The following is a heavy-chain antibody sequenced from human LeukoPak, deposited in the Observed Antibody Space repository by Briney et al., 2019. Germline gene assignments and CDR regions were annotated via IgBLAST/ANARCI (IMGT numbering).Heavy chain of an antibody. CDR3: AKRQYSSGWYNFDY. CDR2: ISGSGGTT. V-gene: IGHV3-23*01. J-gene: IGHJ4*02. D-gene: IGHD6-19*01. CDR1: GFTFSSYA. Sequence: GGSLRLSCAASGFTFSSYAMSWIRQAPGKGLEWVSAISGSGGTTYHADSVKGRFTISRDNSKNTLYLQMNSLRAEDTAVYYCAKRQYSSGWYNFDYWGQGTLVTVSS.